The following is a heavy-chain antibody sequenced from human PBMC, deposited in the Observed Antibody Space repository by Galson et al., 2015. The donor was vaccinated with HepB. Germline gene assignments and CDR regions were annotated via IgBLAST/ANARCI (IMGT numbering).Heavy chain of an antibody. D-gene: IGHD2-8*01. CDR3: TRAGFCRGYCTRFSCPRRFDSFDI. CDR2: VRFDGSEK. Sequence: SLRLSCAASGFIFRNYGMHWVRPAPGTGLEWVAVVRFDGSEKYFTESVKGRFTISRDNSKNTLFLQMNSVRAEDTAVYYCTRAGFCRGYCTRFSCPRRFDSFDIWGRGTMVTVSS. V-gene: IGHV3-33*01. CDR1: GFIFRNYG. J-gene: IGHJ3*02.